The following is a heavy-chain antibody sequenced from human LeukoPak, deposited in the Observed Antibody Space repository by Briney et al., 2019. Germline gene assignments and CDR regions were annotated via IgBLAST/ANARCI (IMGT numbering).Heavy chain of an antibody. J-gene: IGHJ4*02. V-gene: IGHV4-39*07. Sequence: SETLSLTCTVSGGSISSSSYYWGWIRQPPGKGLEWIGSIYYSGSTYYNPSLKSRVTISVDTSKNQFSLKLSSVTAADTAVYYCARVARGGSGSYYFGYWGQGTLVTVSS. CDR3: ARVARGGSGSYYFGY. CDR2: IYYSGST. CDR1: GGSISSSSYY. D-gene: IGHD1-26*01.